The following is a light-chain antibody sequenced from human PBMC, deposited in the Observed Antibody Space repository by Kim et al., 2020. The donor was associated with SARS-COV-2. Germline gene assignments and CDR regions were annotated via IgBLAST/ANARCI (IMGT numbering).Light chain of an antibody. Sequence: SSELTQDPAVSVALGQTVRITCQGDSLRSYYASWYQQKPGQAPVLVIYGTNNRPSGIPDRFSASRSGNTASLTITGAQAEDEAVYYCNSRASGGNNGVFGGGTKVTVL. CDR2: GTN. CDR1: SLRSYY. J-gene: IGLJ3*02. CDR3: NSRASGGNNGV. V-gene: IGLV3-19*01.